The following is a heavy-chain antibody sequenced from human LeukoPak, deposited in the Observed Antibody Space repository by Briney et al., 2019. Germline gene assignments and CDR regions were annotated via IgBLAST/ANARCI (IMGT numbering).Heavy chain of an antibody. J-gene: IGHJ5*02. Sequence: TSETLSLTCTVSGNSISSGYYWGWIRQPPGKGLEWIGSMYHSGSTYYNASLKSRVTISVDTSKNQFSLKLSSVTAADTAVYYCARVQGARWGFDPWGQGTLVTVSS. CDR2: MYHSGST. D-gene: IGHD1-26*01. CDR1: GNSISSGYY. CDR3: ARVQGARWGFDP. V-gene: IGHV4-38-2*02.